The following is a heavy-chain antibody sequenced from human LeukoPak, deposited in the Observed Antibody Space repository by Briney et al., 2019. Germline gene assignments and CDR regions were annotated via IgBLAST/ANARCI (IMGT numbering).Heavy chain of an antibody. CDR3: ARGITGTTRGYYYYMDV. J-gene: IGHJ6*03. D-gene: IGHD1-20*01. CDR1: GDSVSSNSAA. Sequence: SQTLSLTCAISGDSVSSNSAAWNWIRQSPSRGLEWLGRTYYRSKWYNDYAVSVKSRITINPDTSKNQFSLQLNSVTPEGTAVYYCARGITGTTRGYYYYMDVWGKGTTVTVSS. V-gene: IGHV6-1*01. CDR2: TYYRSKWYN.